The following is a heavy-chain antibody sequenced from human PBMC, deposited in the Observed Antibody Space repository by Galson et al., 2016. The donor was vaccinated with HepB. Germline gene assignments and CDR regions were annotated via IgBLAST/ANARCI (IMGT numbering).Heavy chain of an antibody. CDR3: ATVEAGDHVHNTAFDL. Sequence: SVKVSCKVSGHTLSELSMHWVRQVPGKGLEWMGGFDPEDVETMYAQKFQGRLTMTEDASTDTAYMELSSLTSDDTAVYFCATVEAGDHVHNTAFDLWGQGTMVTVSS. D-gene: IGHD7-27*01. V-gene: IGHV1-24*01. J-gene: IGHJ3*01. CDR1: GHTLSELS. CDR2: FDPEDVET.